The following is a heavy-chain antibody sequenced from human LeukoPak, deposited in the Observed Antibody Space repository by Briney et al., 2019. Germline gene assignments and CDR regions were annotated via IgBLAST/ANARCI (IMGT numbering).Heavy chain of an antibody. D-gene: IGHD5-24*01. CDR2: ISSNGGST. Sequence: GRSLRLSCAASGFTFSSYGMHWVRQAPGKGLEYVSAISSNGGSTYYANSVKGRFTISRDSSKNTLYLQMGSLRAEDMAVYYCARGEIPGAFDIWGQGTMVTVSS. CDR3: ARGEIPGAFDI. J-gene: IGHJ3*02. V-gene: IGHV3-64*01. CDR1: GFTFSSYG.